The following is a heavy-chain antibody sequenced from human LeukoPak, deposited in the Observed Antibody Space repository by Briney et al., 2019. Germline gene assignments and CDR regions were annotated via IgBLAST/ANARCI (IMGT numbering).Heavy chain of an antibody. V-gene: IGHV3-13*01. Sequence: GGSLRLSCAASGFTFSSHDMHWVRKATGKGLEWVSTIGTAGDTYYPGSVKGRFTISRENAKNSLYLQMNILKAGDTAVYYCARGGPGYYLDYWGQGTLVTVSP. J-gene: IGHJ4*02. CDR1: GFTFSSHD. CDR2: IGTAGDT. CDR3: ARGGPGYYLDY.